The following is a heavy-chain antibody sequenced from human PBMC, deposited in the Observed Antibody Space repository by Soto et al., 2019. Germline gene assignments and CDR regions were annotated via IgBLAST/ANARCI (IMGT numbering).Heavy chain of an antibody. V-gene: IGHV4-59*12. CDR2: IYYSGST. D-gene: IGHD4-17*01. J-gene: IGHJ4*02. Sequence: SETLSLTCTVSGGSISSYYWSWIRQPPGKGLEWIGYIYYSGSTNYNPSLKSRVTISVDTSKNQFSLKLSSVTAADTAVYYCSRGRRTAVTIDYWGQGTLVTVSS. CDR3: SRGRRTAVTIDY. CDR1: GGSISSYY.